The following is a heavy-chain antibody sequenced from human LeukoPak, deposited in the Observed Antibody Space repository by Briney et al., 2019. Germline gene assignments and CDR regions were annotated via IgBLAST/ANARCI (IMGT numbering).Heavy chain of an antibody. CDR2: INHSGST. V-gene: IGHV4-39*07. CDR1: GGSISSSSYY. J-gene: IGHJ5*02. CDR3: ARVLRVRGVMSWFDP. Sequence: SETLSLTCTVSGGSISSSSYYWSWIRQPPGKGLEWIVEINHSGSTNYNPSLKSRFTISVDTSKNQFSLKLSSVTAADTAVYYCARVLRVRGVMSWFDPWGQGTLVTVSS. D-gene: IGHD3-10*01.